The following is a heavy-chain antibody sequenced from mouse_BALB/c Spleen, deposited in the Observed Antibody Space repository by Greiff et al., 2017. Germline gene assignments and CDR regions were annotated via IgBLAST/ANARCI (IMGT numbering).Heavy chain of an antibody. Sequence: EVQLQESGGGLVQPGGSRKLSCAASGFTFSSFGMHWVRQAPEKGLEWVAYISSGSSTIYYADTVKGRFTISRDNPKNTLFLQMTSLRSEDTAMYYCARGEGYGYDEGAYFDYWGQGTTLTVSS. D-gene: IGHD2-2*01. V-gene: IGHV5-17*02. J-gene: IGHJ2*01. CDR2: ISSGSSTI. CDR3: ARGEGYGYDEGAYFDY. CDR1: GFTFSSFG.